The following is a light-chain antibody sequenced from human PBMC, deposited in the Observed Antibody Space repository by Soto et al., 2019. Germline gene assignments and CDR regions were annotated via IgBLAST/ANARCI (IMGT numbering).Light chain of an antibody. V-gene: IGKV1D-12*01. CDR2: AAS. CDR3: QQADSFPYT. CDR1: QGIASW. J-gene: IGKJ2*01. Sequence: DIQMTQSPSSVSASVGDRVTITCRASQGIASWLAWYQHKPGNAPKLLIYAASSLQSGVPSRFSGSGSGTEFTLTISSLQPEDFATYYCQQADSFPYTFGQGTKVEIK.